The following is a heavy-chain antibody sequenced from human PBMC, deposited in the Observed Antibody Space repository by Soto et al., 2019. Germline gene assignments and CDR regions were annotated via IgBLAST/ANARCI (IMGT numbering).Heavy chain of an antibody. CDR1: GFTFSSYD. CDR2: IGTAGDT. D-gene: IGHD2-8*01. CDR3: EKGAPYRVFVGQYYFDY. V-gene: IGHV3-13*01. J-gene: IGHJ4*02. Sequence: GGSLRLSCAASGFTFSSYDMHWVRQATGKGLEWVSAIGTAGDTYYPGSVKGRFTISRENAKNSLYLQMNSLRAEDTAVYYCEKGAPYRVFVGQYYFDYWGQGTLVTVSS.